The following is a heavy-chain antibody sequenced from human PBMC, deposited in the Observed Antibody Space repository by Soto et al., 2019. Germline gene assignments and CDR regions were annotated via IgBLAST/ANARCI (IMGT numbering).Heavy chain of an antibody. CDR1: GGTLSSYA. CDR2: IIPIFGTA. CDR3: ARGFSAEGKMIAAHGSYYFDY. Sequence: ASVKVSCKASGGTLSSYAISWVRQAPGQGLEWMGGIIPIFGTANYAQKFQGRVTITADESTSTAYMELSSLRSEDTAVYYCARGFSAEGKMIAAHGSYYFDYWGQGTLVTVSS. D-gene: IGHD6-13*01. V-gene: IGHV1-69*13. J-gene: IGHJ4*02.